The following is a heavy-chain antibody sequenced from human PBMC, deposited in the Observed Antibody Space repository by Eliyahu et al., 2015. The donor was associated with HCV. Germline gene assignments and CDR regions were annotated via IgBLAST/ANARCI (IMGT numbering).Heavy chain of an antibody. CDR3: TSDWIWGSAGR. V-gene: IGHV3-15*01. D-gene: IGHD7-27*01. J-gene: IGHJ4*02. CDR2: IRSKTDGGTT. CDR1: GFTFSNAW. Sequence: EVQLLESGGGLVKPGGSLRLSCAASGFTFSNAWMSWVRQAPGRGLEWVGLIRSKTDGGTTDYSAPVKGRFTISRDDSGNTLYLQMNSLKTEDTAVYYCTSDWIWGSAGRWGQGTLVTVSS.